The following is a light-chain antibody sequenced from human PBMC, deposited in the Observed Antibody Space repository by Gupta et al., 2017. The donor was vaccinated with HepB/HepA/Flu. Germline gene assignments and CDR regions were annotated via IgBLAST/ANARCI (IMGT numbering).Light chain of an antibody. V-gene: IGKV1-39*01. CDR3: QQSDSTPIT. CDR2: TTS. J-gene: IGKJ5*01. CDR1: QTNSSY. Sequence: DIQMTQSPSSLSASVGDRVTITCRASQTNSSYLNWYQQKPGKAPKLLIYTTSSLQSGVPSRFSGSGSGTDFTLTISRLQPEDFATYYCQQSDSTPITFGQGTRLEIK.